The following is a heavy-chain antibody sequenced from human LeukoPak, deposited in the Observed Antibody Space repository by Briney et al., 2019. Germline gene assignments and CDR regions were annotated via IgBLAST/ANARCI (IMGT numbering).Heavy chain of an antibody. Sequence: GGSLRLSCAASGFTFSSYAIYWVRQAPGKELEYVSAISSNGGSTYYANSVKGRFTISRDNSKNTLYLQMGSLRVEDMAVYYCARWTPHYFDYWGQGTLVTVSS. D-gene: IGHD3/OR15-3a*01. V-gene: IGHV3-64*01. CDR1: GFTFSSYA. CDR2: ISSNGGST. J-gene: IGHJ4*02. CDR3: ARWTPHYFDY.